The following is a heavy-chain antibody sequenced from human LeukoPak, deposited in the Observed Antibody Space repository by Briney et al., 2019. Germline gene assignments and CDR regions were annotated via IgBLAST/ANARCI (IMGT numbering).Heavy chain of an antibody. D-gene: IGHD1-26*01. Sequence: GRSLRLSCAASGFTFSSYGMHWVRQAPGKGLEWVAVISYDGSNKYYADSVKGRFTISRDNSKNTLYLQMNSLRAEDTAVYYCVKVSGVFIVGAYDYWGQGTLVTVSS. CDR1: GFTFSSYG. CDR3: VKVSGVFIVGAYDY. V-gene: IGHV3-30*18. CDR2: ISYDGSNK. J-gene: IGHJ4*02.